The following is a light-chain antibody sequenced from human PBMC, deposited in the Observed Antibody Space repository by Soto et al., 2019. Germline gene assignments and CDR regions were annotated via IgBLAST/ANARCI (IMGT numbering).Light chain of an antibody. J-gene: IGKJ1*01. CDR3: QQYSSYWT. Sequence: ILMSQSPSSLSASVGDRVTITCRASQDLDKWLAWYQQKPGRAPNLLIYKSSTLSQGVPSRFSGFGSGTEYILTITALQPDDFATYYCQQYSSYWTFGQGTVVEMK. V-gene: IGKV1-5*01. CDR1: QDLDKW. CDR2: KSS.